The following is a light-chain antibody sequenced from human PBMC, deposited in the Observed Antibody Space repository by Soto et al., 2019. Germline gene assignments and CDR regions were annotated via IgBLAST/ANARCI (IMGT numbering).Light chain of an antibody. Sequence: ETVMTQSPGTLSVSPGERVTLSCRASQSVSNNLAWYQQKPGQTPRLLIYGASTRVTGIPVRFSGRGSGTEFTLTISSLQSEDFAIHYCQQYNNWPPWTFGQGTKVEMK. CDR1: QSVSNN. CDR2: GAS. V-gene: IGKV3-15*01. J-gene: IGKJ1*01. CDR3: QQYNNWPPWT.